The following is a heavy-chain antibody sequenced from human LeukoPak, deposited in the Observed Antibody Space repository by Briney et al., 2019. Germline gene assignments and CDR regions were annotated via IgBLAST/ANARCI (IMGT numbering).Heavy chain of an antibody. D-gene: IGHD3-22*01. V-gene: IGHV1-2*02. CDR1: GYTFTGYY. CDR3: ARDSSGYEDWFDP. Sequence: ASVKVSCKASGYTFTGYYMHWVRQALGQGLEWMGWINPNSGGTNYAQKFQGRVTMTRDTSISTAYMELSRLRSDDTAVYYCARDSSGYEDWFDPWGQGTLVTVSS. J-gene: IGHJ5*02. CDR2: INPNSGGT.